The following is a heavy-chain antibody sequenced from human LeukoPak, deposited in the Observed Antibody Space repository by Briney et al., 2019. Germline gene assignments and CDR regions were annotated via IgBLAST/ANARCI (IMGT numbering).Heavy chain of an antibody. CDR1: GGSFSGYY. V-gene: IGHV4-34*01. CDR3: ARAGYSSSWYISDPPLDNWFDP. D-gene: IGHD6-13*01. Sequence: PSETLSLTCAVYGGSFSGYYWSWIRQPPGKGLEWIGEINHSGSTNYNPSLKSRVTISVDTSKNQFSLKLSSVTAADTAVYYCARAGYSSSWYISDPPLDNWFDPWGQGTLVTVSS. J-gene: IGHJ5*02. CDR2: INHSGST.